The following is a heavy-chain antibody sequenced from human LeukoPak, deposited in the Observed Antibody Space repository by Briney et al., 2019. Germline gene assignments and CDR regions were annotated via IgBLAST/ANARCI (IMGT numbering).Heavy chain of an antibody. CDR3: AKAVPRYCSSTSCYFDY. V-gene: IGHV3-23*01. D-gene: IGHD2-2*01. CDR2: ISGSGGST. J-gene: IGHJ4*02. Sequence: PGGSLRLSCAASGFTFSSYAMSWVRQAPGKGLEWVSAISGSGGSTYYADSVKGRFTISRDNSKNTLYLQMNSLRAEDTAVYYCAKAVPRYCSSTSCYFDYWGQGTLVTVCS. CDR1: GFTFSSYA.